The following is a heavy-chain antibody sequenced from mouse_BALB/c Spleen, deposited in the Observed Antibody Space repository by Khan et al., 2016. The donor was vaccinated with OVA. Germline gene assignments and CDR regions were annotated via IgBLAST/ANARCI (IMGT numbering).Heavy chain of an antibody. CDR3: ARGGGGDRFAY. Sequence: QVQLQQSGAELVRPGVSLKISCKGSGYTFTDFPMHWVKQSHAKNLEWIGVVSTNYGDATYNQKFTGKATMTVDKSSSTAYMELARLTSEVSAIFYCARGGGGDRFAYGGQGTLVTVSA. CDR1: GYTFTDFP. J-gene: IGHJ3*01. V-gene: IGHV1S137*01. CDR2: VSTNYGDA.